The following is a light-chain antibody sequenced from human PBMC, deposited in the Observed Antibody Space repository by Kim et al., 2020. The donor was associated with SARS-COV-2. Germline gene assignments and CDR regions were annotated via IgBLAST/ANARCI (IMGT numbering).Light chain of an antibody. Sequence: EIVMTQSPATLSVSPGERATLSCRASQSVSSNLAWYQQQPGQAPRRLIYSASTRATGIPARFSSSGSGTAFTLTISSLQSEDFAVYYCQQDNNTPTYTFGQGNKLEI. CDR1: QSVSSN. CDR2: SAS. J-gene: IGKJ2*01. V-gene: IGKV3-15*01. CDR3: QQDNNTPTYT.